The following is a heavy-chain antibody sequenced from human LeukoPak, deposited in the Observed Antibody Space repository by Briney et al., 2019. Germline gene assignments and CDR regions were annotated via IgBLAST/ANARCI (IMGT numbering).Heavy chain of an antibody. CDR1: GGTFSSYA. D-gene: IGHD3-16*02. CDR3: ARAREEVIVLGNYYGMDV. Sequence: SVKVSCKASGGTFSSYAISWVRQAPGQGLEWMGGIIPIFGTANYAQKFQGRVTITADESTSTAYMELSSLRSEDTAVYYCARAREEVIVLGNYYGMDVWGQGTTVTVSS. CDR2: IIPIFGTA. J-gene: IGHJ6*02. V-gene: IGHV1-69*13.